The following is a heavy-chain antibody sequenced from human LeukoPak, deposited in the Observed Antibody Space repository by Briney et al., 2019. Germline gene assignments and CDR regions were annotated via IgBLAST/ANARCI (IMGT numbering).Heavy chain of an antibody. CDR1: GGSISSGSYF. J-gene: IGHJ4*02. CDR2: IYTSGST. D-gene: IGHD5-12*01. Sequence: SETLSLTCTVSGGSISSGSYFWSWIRQPAGTGLEWIGRIYTSGSTNYNPSLKSRVTISPDTSKNQSSLKLSSVTAADTAVYYCARELAGYGRLDYWGQGILVTVSS. CDR3: ARELAGYGRLDY. V-gene: IGHV4-61*02.